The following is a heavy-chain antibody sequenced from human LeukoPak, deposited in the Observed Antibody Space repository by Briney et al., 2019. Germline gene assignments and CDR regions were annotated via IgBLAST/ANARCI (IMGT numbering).Heavy chain of an antibody. V-gene: IGHV4-39*01. CDR3: ACDTSGYYYRFDY. D-gene: IGHD3-22*01. Sequence: SETLSLTCTVSGDSNSSTSYYWGWIRQPPGKGLEWIGSISFSGSPYYNPSLKNRLTISVDTSKNQFSLSLSSVTAADTTVYYCACDTSGYYYRFDYWGQGTLVTVSS. CDR2: ISFSGSP. CDR1: GDSNSSTSYY. J-gene: IGHJ4*02.